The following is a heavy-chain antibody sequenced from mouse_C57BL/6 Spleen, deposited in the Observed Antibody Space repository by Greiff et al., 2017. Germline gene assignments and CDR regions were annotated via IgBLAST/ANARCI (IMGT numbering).Heavy chain of an antibody. J-gene: IGHJ4*01. CDR2: IHPISGST. D-gene: IGHD1-1*01. V-gene: IGHV1-64*01. CDR3: ARCYYYGSSLYAMDY. CDR1: GYTFTSYW. Sequence: QVQLQQPGAELVKPGASVKLSCKASGYTFTSYWMHWVKQRPGQGLEWIGMIHPISGSTNYNEKFKSKATLTVDKSPSTAYMQLSSLTSEDSAVYYCARCYYYGSSLYAMDYWGQGTAVTVAS.